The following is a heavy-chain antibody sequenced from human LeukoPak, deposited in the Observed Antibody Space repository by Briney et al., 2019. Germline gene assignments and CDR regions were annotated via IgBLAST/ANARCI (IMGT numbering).Heavy chain of an antibody. V-gene: IGHV4-34*01. CDR1: GGSFSGYY. J-gene: IGHJ3*02. Sequence: PSETLSLTCAVYGGSFSGYYWSWIRQPPGKGLEWIGEINHSGSTNYNPSLRSRVTISIDTSKNQFSLKLNSVTAADTAVYYCAREVEYYDSSGCRPHAFDIWGQGTVVTVSS. CDR3: AREVEYYDSSGCRPHAFDI. D-gene: IGHD3-22*01. CDR2: INHSGST.